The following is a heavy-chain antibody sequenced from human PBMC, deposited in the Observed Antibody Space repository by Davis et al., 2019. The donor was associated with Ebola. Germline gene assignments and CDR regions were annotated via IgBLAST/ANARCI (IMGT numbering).Heavy chain of an antibody. D-gene: IGHD2-21*01. CDR1: GGSFSGYY. J-gene: IGHJ6*02. CDR3: ASSGGDGTYGMDV. Sequence: PSETLSLTCAVYGGSFSGYYWSWIRQPPGKGLEWIGEINHSGSTNYNPSLKSRVTISVDTSKNQFSLKLSSVTAADTAVYYCASSGGDGTYGMDVWGQGTTVTVSS. CDR2: INHSGST. V-gene: IGHV4-34*01.